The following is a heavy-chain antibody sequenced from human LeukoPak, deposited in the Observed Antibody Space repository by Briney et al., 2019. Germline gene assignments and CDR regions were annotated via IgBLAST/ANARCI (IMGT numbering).Heavy chain of an antibody. CDR2: ISSSSTI. D-gene: IGHD6-13*01. CDR3: ARFIAAPYYFDY. V-gene: IGHV3-69-1*01. CDR1: GFTFSNAW. Sequence: GGSLRLSCAASGFTFSNAWMSWVRQAPGKGLEWVSYISSSSTIYYADSVKGRFTISRDNAKNSLYLQMNSLRAEDTAVYYCARFIAAPYYFDYWGRGTLVTVSS. J-gene: IGHJ4*02.